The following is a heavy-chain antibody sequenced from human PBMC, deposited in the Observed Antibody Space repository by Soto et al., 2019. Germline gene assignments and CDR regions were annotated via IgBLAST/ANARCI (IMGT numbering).Heavy chain of an antibody. CDR2: IHGTRSII. V-gene: IGHV3-48*01. D-gene: IGHD1-7*01. Sequence: PAGSLRLSCAVSGFTFSSHAMNWVRHPPGKGLEWVAYIHGTRSIIYYENSVKGRFTISRDNATNSLYLQMDSFIAEETAVYYCVLDCRNSDYDHWGQGTLVTVLS. CDR1: GFTFSSHA. CDR3: VLDCRNSDYDH. J-gene: IGHJ5*02.